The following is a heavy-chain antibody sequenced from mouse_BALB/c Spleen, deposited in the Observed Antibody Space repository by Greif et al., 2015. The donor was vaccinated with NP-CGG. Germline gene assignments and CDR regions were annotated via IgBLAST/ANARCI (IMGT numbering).Heavy chain of an antibody. Sequence: LKECGPELVKPGASVKMSCKASGYTFTSYVMHWVKQKPGQGLEWIGYINPYNDGTKYNEKFKGKATLTSDKSSSTAYMELSSLTSEDSAVYYCARPSYYYFDYWGQGTTLTVSS. D-gene: IGHD2-10*01. CDR3: ARPSYYYFDY. V-gene: IGHV1-14*01. CDR1: GYTFTSYV. J-gene: IGHJ2*01. CDR2: INPYNDGT.